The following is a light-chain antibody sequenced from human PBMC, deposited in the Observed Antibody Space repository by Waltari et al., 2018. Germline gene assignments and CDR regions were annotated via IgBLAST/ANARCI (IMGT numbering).Light chain of an antibody. Sequence: IVLTQFLGTLSLSPGGSAPFPCRASESFINTYLAWYQQKPGQAPRLLIYAASTRAPGTPDRFSGSESGTDFTLTISRLEPEDVAVYFCQLYSSSLYTFGQGTKLEIK. CDR3: QLYSSSLYT. J-gene: IGKJ2*01. CDR1: ESFINTY. CDR2: AAS. V-gene: IGKV3-20*01.